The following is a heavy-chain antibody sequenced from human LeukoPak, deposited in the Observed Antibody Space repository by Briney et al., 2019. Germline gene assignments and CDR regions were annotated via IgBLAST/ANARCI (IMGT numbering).Heavy chain of an antibody. CDR1: GDSVSSNGAA. J-gene: IGHJ4*02. V-gene: IGHV6-1*01. Sequence: SQTLSLTCVISGDSVSSNGAAWNWTRQSPSRGLEWLGRTYYRSKWYNDYAVSVRSRITINPDTSQNQFSLQLNSVTPEDTAVYYCARDGGWRFDYWGQGTLVTVSS. CDR2: TYYRSKWYN. D-gene: IGHD6-19*01. CDR3: ARDGGWRFDY.